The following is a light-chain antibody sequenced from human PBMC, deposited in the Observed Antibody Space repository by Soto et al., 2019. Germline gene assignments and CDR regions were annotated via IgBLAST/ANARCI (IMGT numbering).Light chain of an antibody. V-gene: IGLV2-23*02. CDR3: CSYAGSSTFYV. CDR2: EVS. Sequence: QSVLAQPASVSGSPGQSITISCTGTSSDVGSYNLISWYQQYPDKAPKLMIYEVSKRPSGVSNRFSGSKSGNTASLTISGLQAEDEVDYYCCSYAGSSTFYVFGSGTKVTVL. J-gene: IGLJ1*01. CDR1: SSDVGSYNL.